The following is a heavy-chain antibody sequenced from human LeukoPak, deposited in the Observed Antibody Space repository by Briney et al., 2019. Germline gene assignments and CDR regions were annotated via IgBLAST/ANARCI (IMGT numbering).Heavy chain of an antibody. D-gene: IGHD2-21*02. Sequence: GGSLRLSCATSGFIFSSYHMNWVRQAPGKGLEWVSSISTSSSSIYYADSLRGRFTISRDNAKNSLYLQMNSLRAEDTAVYYCARGPGTYGVTAYFYYGMDVWGQGTTVTVSS. CDR3: ARGPGTYGVTAYFYYGMDV. CDR1: GFIFSSYH. CDR2: ISTSSSSI. J-gene: IGHJ6*02. V-gene: IGHV3-21*01.